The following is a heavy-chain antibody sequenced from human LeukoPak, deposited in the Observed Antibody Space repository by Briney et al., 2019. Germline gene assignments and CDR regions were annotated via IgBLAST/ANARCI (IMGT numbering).Heavy chain of an antibody. CDR2: IYYGGST. J-gene: IGHJ4*02. CDR3: ARHDRAYSSGWFYYFDY. CDR1: GGSISSYY. D-gene: IGHD6-19*01. Sequence: SETLSLTCTVSGGSISSYYWSWIRQPPGKGLEWIGYIYYGGSTNYNPSLKSRVTISVDTSKNQFSLKLSSVTAADTAVYYCARHDRAYSSGWFYYFDYWGQGTLVTVSS. V-gene: IGHV4-59*08.